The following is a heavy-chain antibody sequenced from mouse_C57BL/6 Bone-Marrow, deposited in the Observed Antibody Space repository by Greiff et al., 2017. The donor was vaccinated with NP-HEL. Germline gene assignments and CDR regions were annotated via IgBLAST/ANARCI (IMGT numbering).Heavy chain of an antibody. J-gene: IGHJ3*01. CDR1: GYTFTSYG. CDR3: ARSGGYFAWFAY. Sequence: QVQLKQSGAELVRPGASVKLSCKASGYTFTSYGISWVKQRTGQGLEWIGEIYPRSGNTYYNEKFKGKATLTADKSSSTAYMELRSLTSDDSAVYFCARSGGYFAWFAYWGQGTLVTVSA. D-gene: IGHD2-3*01. V-gene: IGHV1-81*01. CDR2: IYPRSGNT.